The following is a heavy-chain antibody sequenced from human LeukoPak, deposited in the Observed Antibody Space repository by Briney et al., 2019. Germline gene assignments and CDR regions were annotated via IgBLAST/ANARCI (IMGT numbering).Heavy chain of an antibody. Sequence: GGSLRLPCAASGFTFSSYSMNWVRQAPGKGLEWVSSISSSSSYIYYADSVKGRFTISRDNAKNSLYLQMNSLRAEDTAVYYCARDRAAAAQLDYWGQGTLVTVSS. CDR3: ARDRAAAAQLDY. D-gene: IGHD6-13*01. CDR1: GFTFSSYS. CDR2: ISSSSSYI. J-gene: IGHJ4*02. V-gene: IGHV3-21*01.